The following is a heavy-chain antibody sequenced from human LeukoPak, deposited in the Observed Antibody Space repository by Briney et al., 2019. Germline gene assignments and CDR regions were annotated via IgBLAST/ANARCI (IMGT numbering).Heavy chain of an antibody. J-gene: IGHJ4*02. D-gene: IGHD6-19*01. CDR3: AKDRTSSGLDY. Sequence: GRSLRLSCAASGFTFSSYGMQWVRQAPGQGLEWVAVISYDGSNKYYADSVKGRFTISRDNSKNTLYLQMNSLRAEDTAVYYCAKDRTSSGLDYWGQGTLVTVSS. CDR2: ISYDGSNK. V-gene: IGHV3-30*18. CDR1: GFTFSSYG.